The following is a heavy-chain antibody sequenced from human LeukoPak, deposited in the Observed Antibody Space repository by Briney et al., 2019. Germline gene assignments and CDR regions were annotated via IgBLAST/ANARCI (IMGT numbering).Heavy chain of an antibody. CDR3: ARLDTAMVGTDY. CDR1: GGTFSSYA. J-gene: IGHJ4*02. CDR2: IIPIFGTA. Sequence: ASVKVSCKASGGTFSSYAISWVRQAPGQGLEWMGGIIPIFGTANYAQKFQGRVTITADESTSTAYMELSSLRSEDTAVYYCARLDTAMVGTDYWGQGTLVTVSS. V-gene: IGHV1-69*13. D-gene: IGHD5-18*01.